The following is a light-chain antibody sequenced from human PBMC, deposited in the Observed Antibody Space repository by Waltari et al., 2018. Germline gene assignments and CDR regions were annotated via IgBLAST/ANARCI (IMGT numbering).Light chain of an antibody. CDR1: QSVSNSY. CDR2: GAS. Sequence: IVLTQSPGTLSLSPGERATLYCRASQSVSNSYLAWYQQKPGQAPRLLLYGASSRATGIPNRFTGSGSGTDSTLTITELQPEDFAVYYCQHYGSPVPTFGPGTKVDIK. CDR3: QHYGSPVPT. V-gene: IGKV3-20*01. J-gene: IGKJ3*01.